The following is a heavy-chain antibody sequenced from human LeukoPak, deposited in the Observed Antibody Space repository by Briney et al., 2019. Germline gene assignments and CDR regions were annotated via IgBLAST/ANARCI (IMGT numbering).Heavy chain of an antibody. Sequence: TSETLSLTCTVSGYSISSGYYWGWIRQPPGKGLEWIGSIYHSGSTYYNPSLKSRVTISVDTSKNQFSLKLSSVTAADTAVYYCARVFLGWGQYYYDSSGSYYFDYWGQGTLVTVSS. CDR1: GYSISSGYY. CDR3: ARVFLGWGQYYYDSSGSYYFDY. V-gene: IGHV4-38-2*02. J-gene: IGHJ4*02. D-gene: IGHD3-22*01. CDR2: IYHSGST.